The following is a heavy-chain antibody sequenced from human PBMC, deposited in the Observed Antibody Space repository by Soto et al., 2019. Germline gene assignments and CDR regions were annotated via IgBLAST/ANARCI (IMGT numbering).Heavy chain of an antibody. J-gene: IGHJ6*02. CDR3: ARDPYCTNGVCYLILSAPLGYYYYYGMDV. CDR2: ISAYNGNT. V-gene: IGHV1-18*01. CDR1: GYTFTSYG. Sequence: VASVKVSCKASGYTFTSYGISWVRQAPGQGLEWMGWISAYNGNTNYAQKLQGRVTMTTDTSTSTAYMELRSLRSDDTAVYCCARDPYCTNGVCYLILSAPLGYYYYYGMDVWGQGTTVTVSS. D-gene: IGHD2-8*01.